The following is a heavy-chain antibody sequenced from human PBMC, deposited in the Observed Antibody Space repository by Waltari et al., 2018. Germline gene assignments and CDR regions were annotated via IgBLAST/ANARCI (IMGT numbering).Heavy chain of an antibody. CDR1: AFTFSNYA. CDR2: ITSGGGDT. D-gene: IGHD6-19*01. J-gene: IGHJ4*02. Sequence: QLLESGGGWRQAGGSLRLSVAAAAFTFSNYAMSWVRQAPGKGPEWVSGITSGGGDTYYTDSVRGRFTISRDNSKNTVYLQMNSLRHEDTAVYYCAKEIYRIGRPCFDYWGQGVRVTVSS. CDR3: AKEIYRIGRPCFDY. V-gene: IGHV3-23*01.